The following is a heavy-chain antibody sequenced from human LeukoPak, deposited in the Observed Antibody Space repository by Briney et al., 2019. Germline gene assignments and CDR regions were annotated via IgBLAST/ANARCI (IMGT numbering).Heavy chain of an antibody. Sequence: ASVKVSCKASGYTFTGYYLHWVRQAPGQGLEWMRWIYPKTGGTSYAQKFQGRVTMTRDTSISTAYLDLSSLRSDDTAVYYCARDGDYGTGSYYRGCIDSWGQGTPVTVSP. J-gene: IGHJ4*02. V-gene: IGHV1-2*02. CDR2: IYPKTGGT. CDR1: GYTFTGYY. D-gene: IGHD3-10*01. CDR3: ARDGDYGTGSYYRGCIDS.